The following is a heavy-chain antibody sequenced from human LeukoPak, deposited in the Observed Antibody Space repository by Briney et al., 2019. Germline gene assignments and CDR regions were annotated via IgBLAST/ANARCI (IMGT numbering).Heavy chain of an antibody. CDR3: ARVRTGDYLDAFDI. CDR2: IYSAGNT. Sequence: GGSLRLSCVASGVTVSSNYMSWVRQARGKGLECVSVIYSAGNTYYADSVKGRFTISRDNSKNTLYLQMNSLTAEDTALYYCARVRTGDYLDAFDIWGHGTMVFVSS. J-gene: IGHJ3*02. D-gene: IGHD7-27*01. CDR1: GVTVSSNY. V-gene: IGHV3-53*01.